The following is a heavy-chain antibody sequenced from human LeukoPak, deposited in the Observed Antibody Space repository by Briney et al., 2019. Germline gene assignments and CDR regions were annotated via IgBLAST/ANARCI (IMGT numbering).Heavy chain of an antibody. CDR1: GFTFSSYA. V-gene: IGHV3-23*01. D-gene: IGHD3-16*01. CDR3: AKFDEDGGYFDY. CDR2: ISGSGGST. Sequence: GGSLRLSCAASGFTFSSYAMSWVRQAPGKGLAWVSAISGSGGSTYYADSVKGRFTISRDNSKNTLYLQMNSLRAEDTAVYYCAKFDEDGGYFDYWGQGTLVTVSS. J-gene: IGHJ4*02.